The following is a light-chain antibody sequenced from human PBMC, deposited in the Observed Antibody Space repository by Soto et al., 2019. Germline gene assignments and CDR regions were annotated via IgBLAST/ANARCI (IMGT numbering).Light chain of an antibody. CDR2: DAS. Sequence: DIRMTRSPSTLSASLGERVTITFLASQSITSWLASYQQKPAQAPTLLTYDASSLESGVPSRFSGSGSGTELPLTIRSLQPDDFATYYCQQLNSYPITFGQGTRLEIK. CDR3: QQLNSYPIT. CDR1: QSITSW. V-gene: IGKV1-5*01. J-gene: IGKJ5*01.